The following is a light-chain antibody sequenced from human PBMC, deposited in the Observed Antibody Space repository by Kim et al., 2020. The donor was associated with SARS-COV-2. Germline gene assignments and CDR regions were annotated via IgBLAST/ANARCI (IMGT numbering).Light chain of an antibody. CDR1: QSLLQSNGYNF. CDR2: LGS. J-gene: IGKJ4*01. CDR3: MQSLQTPLT. V-gene: IGKV2-28*01. Sequence: DIVMTQSPLSLPVTPGEPASISCRSSQSLLQSNGYNFLDWYLQKPGQSPQLLIYLGSNRASGVPDRFSGSGSGTDFTLKISRVEAEDVGVYYCMQSLQTPLTFGGGTKLEI.